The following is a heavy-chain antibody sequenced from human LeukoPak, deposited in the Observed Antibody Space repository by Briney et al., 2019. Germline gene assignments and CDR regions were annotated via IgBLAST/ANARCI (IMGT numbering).Heavy chain of an antibody. V-gene: IGHV3-21*01. Sequence: GGSLRLSCAASGFTFSTYTMNWVRQAPGKGLEWVSSIDSSSNYIYYADSVEGRFTISRDNAKNSLFLQMNSLRVGDTAVYYCAKVGLAGTSGYGAFDIWGQGTMVTVSS. CDR2: IDSSSNYI. D-gene: IGHD3-22*01. CDR3: AKVGLAGTSGYGAFDI. CDR1: GFTFSTYT. J-gene: IGHJ3*02.